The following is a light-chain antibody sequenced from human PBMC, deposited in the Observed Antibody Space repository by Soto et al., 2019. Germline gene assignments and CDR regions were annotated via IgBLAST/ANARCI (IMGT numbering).Light chain of an antibody. CDR2: NAS. CDR3: LQDDSYPRT. V-gene: IGKV1-6*01. J-gene: IGKJ3*01. CDR1: RDIRND. Sequence: AIQMTQSPSSLSSSVGDRVTITCRASRDIRNDLGWYQHKPGKAPNLLIYNASSLQSGVPSRFNGSGSGTDFTLTISSLQPEDSPTYYCLQDDSYPRTFGPGTKVDVK.